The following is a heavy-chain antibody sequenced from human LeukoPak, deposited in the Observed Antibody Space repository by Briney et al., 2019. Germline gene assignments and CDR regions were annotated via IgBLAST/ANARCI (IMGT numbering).Heavy chain of an antibody. CDR1: GYTFTSYA. CDR3: ARDSFGGASSGSGGSDY. CDR2: INTNTGNP. D-gene: IGHD3-22*01. Sequence: GASVKVSCKASGYTFTSYAMNWVRQAPGQGLEWMGWINTNTGNPTYAQGFTGRFVFSLDTSVSTAYLQISSLKAEDTAVYYCARDSFGGASSGSGGSDYWGQGTLVTVSS. J-gene: IGHJ4*02. V-gene: IGHV7-4-1*02.